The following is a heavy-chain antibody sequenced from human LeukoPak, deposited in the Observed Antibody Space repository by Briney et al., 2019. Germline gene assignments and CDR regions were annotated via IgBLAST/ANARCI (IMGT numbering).Heavy chain of an antibody. V-gene: IGHV4-4*07. CDR3: ARDSAYSSSYYY. Sequence: SETLSLTCTVSGGSISRYYWSWIRQPAGKGLEWIGRIYTIGSTIYNPALKSRVTMKVDTSKNQFSLKLSSVTASDTAVYDCARDSAYSSSYYYWGQGTLVTVSS. CDR2: IYTIGST. J-gene: IGHJ4*02. CDR1: GGSISRYY. D-gene: IGHD6-6*01.